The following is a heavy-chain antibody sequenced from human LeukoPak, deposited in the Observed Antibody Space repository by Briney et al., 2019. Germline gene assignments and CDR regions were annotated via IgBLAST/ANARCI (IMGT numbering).Heavy chain of an antibody. V-gene: IGHV4-38-2*02. J-gene: IGHJ4*02. CDR2: IHHSGRT. D-gene: IGHD3-22*01. CDR3: ARLGLLTYYYDSSGYYDY. Sequence: PSETLSLTCTVSGYSISSGYYWGWIRQPPGKGLEWIGSIHHSGRTYYNPSLKSRVTISVDTSKNQFSLKLSSVTAADTAVYYCARLGLLTYYYDSSGYYDYWGQGTLVTVSS. CDR1: GYSISSGYY.